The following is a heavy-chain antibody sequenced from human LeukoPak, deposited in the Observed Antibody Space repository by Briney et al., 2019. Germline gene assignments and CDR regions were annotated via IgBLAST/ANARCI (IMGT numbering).Heavy chain of an antibody. CDR2: ISGSGGST. CDR1: GFTFSSYA. CDR3: AKLSGIAAVEYYFDY. V-gene: IGHV3-23*01. J-gene: IGHJ4*02. D-gene: IGHD6-13*01. Sequence: PGGSLRLSCAASGFTFSSYAMSWVRQAPGKGLEWVSAISGSGGSTYYAGSVKGRYTISRDNSKNSLYLQMNSLRAEDTAVYYCAKLSGIAAVEYYFDYWGQGTLVTVSS.